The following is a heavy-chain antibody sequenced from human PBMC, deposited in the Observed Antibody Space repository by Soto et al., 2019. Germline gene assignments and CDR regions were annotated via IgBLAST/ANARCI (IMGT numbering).Heavy chain of an antibody. D-gene: IGHD3-3*01. Sequence: SGPTLVNPTQTLTLTCTFSGFSLSTTGVGVGWIRQPPGKALECLALIYWNEDKRYSPSLKSRLTITKDTSKNQAALTMTNMEPVETATYYCAQSGITFFWTGYYDYYFDYCGQLTLVPVSA. J-gene: IGHJ4*02. CDR3: AQSGITFFWTGYYDYYFDY. V-gene: IGHV2-5*01. CDR2: IYWNEDK. CDR1: GFSLSTTGVG.